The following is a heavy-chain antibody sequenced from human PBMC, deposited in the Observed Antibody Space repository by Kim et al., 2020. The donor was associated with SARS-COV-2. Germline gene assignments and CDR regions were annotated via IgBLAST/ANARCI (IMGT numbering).Heavy chain of an antibody. CDR2: ITHSGST. D-gene: IGHD3-3*01. CDR1: GGSFSGYY. V-gene: IGHV4-34*01. Sequence: SETLSLTCAVYGGSFSGYYWSWIRQPPGKGLEWIGEITHSGSTNYNPSLKSRVTITVDTSKNKFSLKLSSVTAADTAVYYCARGRTRFLEWLLTENWFDPWGQGPLVTVSS. J-gene: IGHJ5*02. CDR3: ARGRTRFLEWLLTENWFDP.